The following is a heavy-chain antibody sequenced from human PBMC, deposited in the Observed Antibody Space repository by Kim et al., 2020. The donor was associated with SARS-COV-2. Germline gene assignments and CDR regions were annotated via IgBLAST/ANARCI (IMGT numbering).Heavy chain of an antibody. V-gene: IGHV1-69*13. CDR1: GGTFSSYA. J-gene: IGHJ6*02. CDR3: ARVRCLSCYRYYYYYGMDV. D-gene: IGHD2-2*01. CDR2: IIPIFGTA. Sequence: SVKVSCKASGGTFSSYAISWVRQAPGQGLEGMGGIIPIFGTANYAQKFQGRVTITADESTSTAYMELSSLRSEDTAVYYCARVRCLSCYRYYYYYGMDVWGQGTTVTVSS.